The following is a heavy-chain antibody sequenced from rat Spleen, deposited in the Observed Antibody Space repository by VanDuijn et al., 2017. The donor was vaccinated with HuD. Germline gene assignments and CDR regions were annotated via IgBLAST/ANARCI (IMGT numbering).Heavy chain of an antibody. Sequence: EVQLVESGGGLVQPGRSLKLSCAASGFTFSDYYMAWVRQAPTKGLEWVATISSEGHSSYYRDSVKGRFTISRDSAKSTLYLQMNRLRSEDSATYYCTGGGVPWYLDFWGPGTMVTVSS. J-gene: IGHJ1*01. V-gene: IGHV5-20*01. CDR3: TGGGVPWYLDF. D-gene: IGHD4-3*01. CDR1: GFTFSDYY. CDR2: ISSEGHSS.